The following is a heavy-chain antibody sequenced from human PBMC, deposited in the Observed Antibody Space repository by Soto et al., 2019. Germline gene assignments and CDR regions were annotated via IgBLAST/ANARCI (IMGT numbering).Heavy chain of an antibody. CDR2: IYYRGRT. CDR1: GGSISSSSYY. V-gene: IGHV4-39*01. J-gene: IGHJ6*02. CDR3: AGRGYYYYYGMDV. Sequence: SETLSLTCTVSGGSISSSSYYWGWIRQPPGKKMEWIGSIYYRGRTNYNTSLKSRVTKSVDTSNNQFSLKLSSVTAADTAVYYCAGRGYYYYYGMDVWGQGTTVT. D-gene: IGHD6-25*01.